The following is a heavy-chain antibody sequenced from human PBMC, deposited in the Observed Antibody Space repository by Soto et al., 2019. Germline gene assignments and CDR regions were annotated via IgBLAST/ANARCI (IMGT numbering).Heavy chain of an antibody. Sequence: PSETLSLTCTVSGGSISSYYWSWIRQPPGKGLEWIGYIYYSGSTNYNPSLKSRVTISVDTSKNQFSLKLSSVTAADTAVYYCARGIVVVPAAMWHYYYYMDVWGKGTTVTVSS. CDR1: GGSISSYY. CDR3: ARGIVVVPAAMWHYYYYMDV. CDR2: IYYSGST. J-gene: IGHJ6*03. V-gene: IGHV4-59*01. D-gene: IGHD2-2*01.